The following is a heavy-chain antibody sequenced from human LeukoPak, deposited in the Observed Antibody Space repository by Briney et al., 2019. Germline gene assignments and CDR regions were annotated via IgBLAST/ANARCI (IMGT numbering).Heavy chain of an antibody. CDR3: ARENGDYRNWFDP. D-gene: IGHD4-17*01. Sequence: SETLSLTCTVSGGSISTSNYYRGWIRQPPGKGLEWIGNIFYSGSTYYSPSLRSRVTISLDTSRNQFSLKLNSVTAADTAVYYCARENGDYRNWFDPWGQGTLVTVSS. J-gene: IGHJ5*02. CDR2: IFYSGST. V-gene: IGHV4-39*07. CDR1: GGSISTSNYY.